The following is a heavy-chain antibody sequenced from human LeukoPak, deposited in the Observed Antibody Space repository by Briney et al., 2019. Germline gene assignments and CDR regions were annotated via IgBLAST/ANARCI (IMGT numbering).Heavy chain of an antibody. CDR1: GGSISSSSYY. V-gene: IGHV4-39*01. CDR3: ARHVYVAAAPDY. J-gene: IGHJ4*02. D-gene: IGHD6-13*01. CDR2: IYYSGST. Sequence: SETLSLTCTVSGGSISSSSYYWGWIRQPPGKGLEWIGSIYYSGSTYYNPSLKSRVTISVDTSKNQFSLKLSSVTAADTAVYYCARHVYVAAAPDYWGQGTLVTVFS.